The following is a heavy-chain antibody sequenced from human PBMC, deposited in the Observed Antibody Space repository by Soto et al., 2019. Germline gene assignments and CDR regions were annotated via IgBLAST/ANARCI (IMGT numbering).Heavy chain of an antibody. Sequence: EVQLVESGGGLVQPGGSLRLSCAASGFTVSTYWMHWVRQAPGKGLVWVSRINTDGSSTNYAYSVKGLLTIYRDNDKTTVYLQMNSLRVEATAVYYCADLGVRGGWGQGTLVTVSS. CDR1: GFTVSTYW. D-gene: IGHD3-10*01. J-gene: IGHJ4*02. V-gene: IGHV3-74*01. CDR2: INTDGSST. CDR3: ADLGVRGG.